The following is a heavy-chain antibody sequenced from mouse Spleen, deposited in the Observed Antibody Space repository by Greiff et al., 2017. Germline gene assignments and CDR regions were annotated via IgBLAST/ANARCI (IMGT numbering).Heavy chain of an antibody. Sequence: VQLKQSGPELVKPGASVKISCKASGYTFTDYYMNWVKQSHGKSLEWIGDINPNNGGTSYNQKFKGKATLTVDKSSSTAYMELRSLTSEDSAVYYCASQVNWYFDVWGAGTTVTVSS. CDR3: ASQVNWYFDV. V-gene: IGHV1-26*01. CDR2: INPNNGGT. CDR1: GYTFTDYY. J-gene: IGHJ1*01. D-gene: IGHD2-1*01.